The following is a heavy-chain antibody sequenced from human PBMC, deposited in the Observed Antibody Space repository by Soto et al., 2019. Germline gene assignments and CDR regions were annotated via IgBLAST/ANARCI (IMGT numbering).Heavy chain of an antibody. CDR2: IYHSGST. V-gene: IGHV4-30-2*01. CDR1: GGSVSSRSYY. Sequence: LSLTCTVSGGSVSSRSYYWTWIRQPPGKGLEWIGYIYHSGSTYYNPSLKSRVTISVDRSKNQFSLKLSSVTAADTAVYYCAAGGGLPRYYWGQGTLVTVSS. D-gene: IGHD5-12*01. J-gene: IGHJ4*02. CDR3: AAGGGLPRYY.